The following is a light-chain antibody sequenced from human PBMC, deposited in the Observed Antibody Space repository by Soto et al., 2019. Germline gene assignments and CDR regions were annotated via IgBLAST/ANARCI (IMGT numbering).Light chain of an antibody. J-gene: IGLJ2*01. CDR3: QVWDSSSDPVV. CDR2: YDS. Sequence: SYELTQPPSVSVAPGKTARITCGGNNSGSKSVHWYQQKPGQAPVLVIYYDSDRPSGIPERLSGSNSGNTATLTISRVEAGDEADYYCQVWDSSSDPVVFGGGTKVTVL. CDR1: NSGSKS. V-gene: IGLV3-21*04.